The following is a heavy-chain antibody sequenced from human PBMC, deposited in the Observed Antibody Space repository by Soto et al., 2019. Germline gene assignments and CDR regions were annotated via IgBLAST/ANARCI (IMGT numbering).Heavy chain of an antibody. CDR1: GFTFSNYW. CDR3: ARDRYSYYDFWSGSLPYYYFGMDV. Sequence: PGGSLRLSCATSGFTFSNYWVTWVRQAPGKGLEWVANINLGGSEKYYVDSVKGRFTISRDNAKNSLYLQMNSLRAEDTAVYYCARDRYSYYDFWSGSLPYYYFGMDVWGQGTTVTVSS. CDR2: INLGGSEK. V-gene: IGHV3-7*01. J-gene: IGHJ6*02. D-gene: IGHD3-3*01.